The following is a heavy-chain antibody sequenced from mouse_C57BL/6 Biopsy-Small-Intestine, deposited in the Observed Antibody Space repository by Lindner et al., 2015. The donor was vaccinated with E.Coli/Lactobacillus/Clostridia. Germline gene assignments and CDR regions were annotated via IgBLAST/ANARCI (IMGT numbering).Heavy chain of an antibody. V-gene: IGHV14-4*01. J-gene: IGHJ3*01. Sequence: VQLQESGAELVRPGASVKLSCTASGFNIKDDYMHWVKQRPEQGLEWIGWIDPENGDTEYASKFQGKATITADISSNTAYLQLSSLTSEDTAVYYCSTDYYDGRYPFAYWGRRDSGHCLC. D-gene: IGHD1-1*01. CDR1: GFNIKDDY. CDR2: IDPENGDT. CDR3: STDYYDGRYPFAY.